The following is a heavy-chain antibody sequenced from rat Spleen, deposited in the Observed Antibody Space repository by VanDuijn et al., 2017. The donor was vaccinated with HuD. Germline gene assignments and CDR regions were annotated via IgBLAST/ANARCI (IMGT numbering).Heavy chain of an antibody. J-gene: IGHJ2*01. Sequence: EVQLVESGGGLVQPGRSLKLSCAASGFTFSDYAMAWVRQSPKKGLEWVATIIYDGSSTYYRDSVKGRFTISRDNAKSTLYLQMDSLRSEDTATYYCAKGLYETTVVGGYFDYWGQGVMVTVSS. V-gene: IGHV5-7*01. CDR1: GFTFSDYA. CDR2: IIYDGSST. D-gene: IGHD1-1*01. CDR3: AKGLYETTVVGGYFDY.